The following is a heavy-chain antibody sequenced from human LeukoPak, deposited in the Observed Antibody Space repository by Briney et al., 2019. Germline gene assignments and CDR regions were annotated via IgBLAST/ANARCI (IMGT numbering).Heavy chain of an antibody. D-gene: IGHD1-1*01. CDR2: IEPSDSYT. V-gene: IGHV5-10-1*01. Sequence: GESLKIPCKGSGYSFTSYWISWVRQMPGKGLEWMGRIEPSDSYTNYSPSFQGHVTISADKSISTAYLQWSSLKASDTAMYYCARHPGLLPLVDAFDIWGQGTMVTVSS. J-gene: IGHJ3*02. CDR3: ARHPGLLPLVDAFDI. CDR1: GYSFTSYW.